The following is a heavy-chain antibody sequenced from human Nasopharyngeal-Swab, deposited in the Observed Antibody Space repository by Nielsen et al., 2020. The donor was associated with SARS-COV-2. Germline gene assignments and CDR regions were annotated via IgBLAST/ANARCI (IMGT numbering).Heavy chain of an antibody. D-gene: IGHD3-9*01. Sequence: WVRQAPGQGLEWMGWINTNTGNPTYAQGFTGRSVFSLDTSVSTAYLQISSLKAEDTAVYYCARDVGLLRYFDWLYTPLYYFDYWGQGTLVTVSS. J-gene: IGHJ4*02. CDR2: INTNTGNP. CDR3: ARDVGLLRYFDWLYTPLYYFDY. V-gene: IGHV7-4-1*02.